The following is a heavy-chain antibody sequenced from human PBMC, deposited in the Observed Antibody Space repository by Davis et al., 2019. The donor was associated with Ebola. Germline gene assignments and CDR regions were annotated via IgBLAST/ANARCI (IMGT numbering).Heavy chain of an antibody. J-gene: IGHJ6*02. Sequence: PSETLSLTCSVSGGSINRYFWSWIRQPPGEGLEWVAYVHYRGNTNYNPSLKNRASISVDTYKNQFSLTLTSVTAADTAIYYCARIGYSYGSSNSRPYGMDVWGPGTTVTVSS. V-gene: IGHV4-59*01. CDR3: ARIGYSYGSSNSRPYGMDV. CDR2: VHYRGNT. CDR1: GGSINRYF. D-gene: IGHD2-15*01.